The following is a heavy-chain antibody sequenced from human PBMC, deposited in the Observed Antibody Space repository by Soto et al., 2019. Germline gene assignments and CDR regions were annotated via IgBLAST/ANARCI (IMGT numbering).Heavy chain of an antibody. J-gene: IGHJ4*02. V-gene: IGHV4-30-2*01. D-gene: IGHD3-9*01. CDR2: IFHSGST. CDR3: ARVFSDFWYFFDY. CDR1: GDSVNSGFYS. Sequence: SETLSLTCAVSGDSVNSGFYSWSWIRQPPGKGLEWIGYIFHSGSTFYNPSLENRVSISVDRSRNQFSLKLTSVTAADTAVYYCARVFSDFWYFFDYWGQGALVTVSS.